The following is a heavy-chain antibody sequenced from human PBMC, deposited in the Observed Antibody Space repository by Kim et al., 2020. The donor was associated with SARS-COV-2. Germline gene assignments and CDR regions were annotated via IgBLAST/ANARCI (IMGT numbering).Heavy chain of an antibody. CDR1: GFTFYGHA. CDR3: FFWSGVHFDY. CDR2: ISFVAGRT. J-gene: IGHJ4*01. Sequence: GGSLRLSCAASGFTFYGHALIWARQAPGKGLEWVSTISFVAGRTHYVDSVKGRFTISRDSNNVYLQMNNFGVEDTARYFFFFWSGVHFDYWG. V-gene: IGHV3-23*01. D-gene: IGHD3-10*01.